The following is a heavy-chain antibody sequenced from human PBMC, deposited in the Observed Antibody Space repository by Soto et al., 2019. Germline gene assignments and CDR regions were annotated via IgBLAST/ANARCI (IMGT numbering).Heavy chain of an antibody. J-gene: IGHJ4*02. D-gene: IGHD1-1*01. CDR2: ISAHNGNT. CDR1: GYGFTTYG. V-gene: IGHV1-18*01. Sequence: QVHLVQSGAEVKKPGASVKVSCKGSGYGFTTYGITWVRQAPGQGLEWMAWISAHNGNTNYAQKLQGRVTVTRDTTTSTAYMELRSLRSDVTAVYYCARGRYGDYWGQGVLVTVSS. CDR3: ARGRYGDY.